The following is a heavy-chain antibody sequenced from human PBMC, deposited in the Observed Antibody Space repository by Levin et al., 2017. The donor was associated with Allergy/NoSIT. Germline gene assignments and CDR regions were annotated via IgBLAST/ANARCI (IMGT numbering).Heavy chain of an antibody. CDR3: ARHSRQWLIHDY. CDR2: LSYRGST. CDR1: GGASRSRSYY. D-gene: IGHD6-19*01. V-gene: IGHV4-39*01. Sequence: LSLPCTVYGGASRSRSYYWGWICKYPFPFLSFICLLSYRGSTYYNPSLKSRVTISVDTSKNQFSLKLSSVTAADTAVYYCARHSRQWLIHDYWGQGTLVTVSS. J-gene: IGHJ4*02.